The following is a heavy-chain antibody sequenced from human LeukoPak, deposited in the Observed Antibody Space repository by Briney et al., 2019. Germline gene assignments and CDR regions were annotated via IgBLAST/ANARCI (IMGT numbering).Heavy chain of an antibody. Sequence: SVKVSCKASGGTFSSYAISWVRQAPGQGLERMGGIIPIFGTANYAQKFQGRVTITTDESTSTAYMELSSLRSEDTAVYYCASPGGGGAGTLDYWGQGTLVTVSS. D-gene: IGHD6-13*01. CDR3: ASPGGGGAGTLDY. CDR1: GGTFSSYA. V-gene: IGHV1-69*05. J-gene: IGHJ4*02. CDR2: IIPIFGTA.